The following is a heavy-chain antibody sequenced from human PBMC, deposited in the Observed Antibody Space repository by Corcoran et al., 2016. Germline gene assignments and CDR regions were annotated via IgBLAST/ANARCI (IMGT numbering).Heavy chain of an antibody. V-gene: IGHV3-7*03. J-gene: IGHJ4*02. CDR1: GFTFSSYW. D-gene: IGHD5-18*01. CDR2: IKQDGSEK. CDR3: AGDSRQLWSYYFDY. Sequence: EVQLVESGGGLVQPGGSLRLSCAASGFTFSSYWMTWVRQAPGKGLEWVANIKQDGSEKYYVDSVKGRFTISRDNAKNSLYLQMNSLRGEDTAVYYCAGDSRQLWSYYFDYWGQGSLVTVSS.